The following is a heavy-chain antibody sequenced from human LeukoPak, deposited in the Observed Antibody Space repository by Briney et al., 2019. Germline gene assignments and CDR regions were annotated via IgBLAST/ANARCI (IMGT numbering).Heavy chain of an antibody. CDR3: AREGYSSGWYGPSGY. Sequence: SETLSLTCTVSGGSISSGSYYWSWIRQPAGTGLEWIGRIYTSGSTNYNPSLKSRVTISVDTSKNQFSLKLSSVTAADTAVYYCAREGYSSGWYGPSGYWGQGTLVTVSS. J-gene: IGHJ4*02. D-gene: IGHD6-19*01. V-gene: IGHV4-61*02. CDR1: GGSISSGSYY. CDR2: IYTSGST.